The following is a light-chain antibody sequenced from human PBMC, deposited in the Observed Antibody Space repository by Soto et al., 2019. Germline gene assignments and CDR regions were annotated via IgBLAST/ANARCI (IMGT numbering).Light chain of an antibody. V-gene: IGKV3-20*01. CDR3: HQYGSSPWT. Sequence: EIVMTQSPATLSVSPGERSTLSCRASQSVGSNLVWYQQRPGQAPRLLIYGASSRAPGIPDRFSGSGSETDFTLTITRLESEDFAVYSCHQYGSSPWTFGQGTKVDIK. J-gene: IGKJ1*01. CDR2: GAS. CDR1: QSVGSN.